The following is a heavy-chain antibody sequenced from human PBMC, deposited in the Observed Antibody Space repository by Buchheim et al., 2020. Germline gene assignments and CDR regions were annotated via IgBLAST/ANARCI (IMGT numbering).Heavy chain of an antibody. CDR3: ARVHYYGSGSNPVYGMDV. CDR2: INPSGGST. J-gene: IGHJ6*02. Sequence: QVQLVQSGAEVKKPGASVKVSCKASGYTFTSYYMHWVRQAPGQGLEWMGIINPSGGSTSYAQKFQGRVTMTRDTATSTVSMELSSLRSEDTAVYYCARVHYYGSGSNPVYGMDVWGQGTT. D-gene: IGHD3-10*01. CDR1: GYTFTSYY. V-gene: IGHV1-46*03.